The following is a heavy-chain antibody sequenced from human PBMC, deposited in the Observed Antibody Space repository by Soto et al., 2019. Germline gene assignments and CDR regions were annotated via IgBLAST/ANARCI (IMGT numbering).Heavy chain of an antibody. Sequence: SETLSLTCAVYGGSFSGYYWSWIRQPPGKGLEWIGEINHSGSTNYNPSLKSRVTISVDTSKNQFSLKLSSVTAADTAVYYCARVPRWELLRYFDYWGQGTLVTVSS. CDR3: ARVPRWELLRYFDY. CDR2: INHSGST. V-gene: IGHV4-34*01. D-gene: IGHD1-26*01. CDR1: GGSFSGYY. J-gene: IGHJ4*02.